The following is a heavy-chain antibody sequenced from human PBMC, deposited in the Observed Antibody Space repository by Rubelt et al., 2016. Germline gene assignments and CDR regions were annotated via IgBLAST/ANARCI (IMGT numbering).Heavy chain of an antibody. Sequence: QITLKESGPTLVKPTQTLTLTCTFSGFSLTTSGVGVGWIRQPPGKALEWLALLYWDDDKRHRPSLKSRLTITKDTPKNQVVRTMTNKDPVETATYYRAHNAETGTSRRPLQYVDYWGQGTLVTVSS. CDR1: GFSLTTSGVG. CDR2: LYWDDDK. CDR3: AHNAETGTSRRPLQYVDY. J-gene: IGHJ4*02. D-gene: IGHD3-9*01. V-gene: IGHV2-5*02.